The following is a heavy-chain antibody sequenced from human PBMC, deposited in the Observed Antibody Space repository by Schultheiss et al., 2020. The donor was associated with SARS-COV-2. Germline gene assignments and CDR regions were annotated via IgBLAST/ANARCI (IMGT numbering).Heavy chain of an antibody. CDR3: AKWVGDYYYYYYGMDV. D-gene: IGHD4-17*01. J-gene: IGHJ6*02. V-gene: IGHV3-23*01. CDR1: GFTFSSYA. Sequence: GGSLRLSCAAFGFTFSSYAMSWVRQATGKGLEWVSAISGSGGSTYYADSVTCRFTISSDNSKNTLYLQMNSLRAPDTAVYYCAKWVGDYYYYYYGMDVWGQGTTVTVSS. CDR2: ISGSGGST.